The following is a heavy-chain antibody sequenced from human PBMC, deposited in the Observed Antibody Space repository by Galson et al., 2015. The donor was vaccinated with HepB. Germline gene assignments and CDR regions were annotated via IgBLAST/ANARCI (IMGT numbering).Heavy chain of an antibody. Sequence: SLRLSCAASGFTFSSYAMHWVRQAPGKGLQWVAIIPYDGSYKYYADSVKGRFTISRDNSKSTLYVQMNSLRADDTAVYYCAKDVSVTTSPDYWGRGTLVTVSS. J-gene: IGHJ4*02. CDR2: IPYDGSYK. CDR1: GFTFSSYA. CDR3: AKDVSVTTSPDY. D-gene: IGHD4-17*01. V-gene: IGHV3-30-3*01.